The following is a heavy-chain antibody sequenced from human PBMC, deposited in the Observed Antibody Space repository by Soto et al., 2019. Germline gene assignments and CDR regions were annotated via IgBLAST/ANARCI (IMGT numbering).Heavy chain of an antibody. CDR2: ISGSGGST. D-gene: IGHD4-17*01. CDR1: GFTFSSYA. J-gene: IGHJ3*02. CDR3: ARVHGGSTVTSRPDAFDI. V-gene: IGHV3-23*01. Sequence: EVQLLESGGGLVQPGGSLRLSCAASGFTFSSYAMSWVRQAPGKGLEWVSAISGSGGSTYYADSVKGRFTISRDNSKNSLYLQMNSLRAEDTAVYYCARVHGGSTVTSRPDAFDIWGQGTMVTVSS.